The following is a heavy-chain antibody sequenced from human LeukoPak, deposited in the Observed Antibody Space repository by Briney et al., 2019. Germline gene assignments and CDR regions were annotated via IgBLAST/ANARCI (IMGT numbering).Heavy chain of an antibody. D-gene: IGHD6-13*01. CDR3: ARDNIVAAGNYYFDY. V-gene: IGHV4-59*01. Sequence: GNAIYNPSLKSRVTISVDTSKNQFSLKLSSVTAADTAVYYCARDNIVAAGNYYFDYWGQGTLVTVSP. CDR2: GNA. J-gene: IGHJ4*02.